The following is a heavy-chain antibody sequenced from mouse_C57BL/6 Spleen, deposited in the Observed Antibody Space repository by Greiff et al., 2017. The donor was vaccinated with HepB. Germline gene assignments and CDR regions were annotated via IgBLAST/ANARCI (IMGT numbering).Heavy chain of an antibody. CDR3: ARTYGSSPWFAY. D-gene: IGHD1-1*01. CDR1: GFNIKDYY. Sequence: VQLKESGAELVKPGASVKLSCTASGFNIKDYYMHWVKQRTEQGLEWIGRIDPEDGETKYAPKFQGKATISADTSSNTAYLQLSSLTSEDTAVYYCARTYGSSPWFAYWGQGTLVTVSA. V-gene: IGHV14-2*01. J-gene: IGHJ3*01. CDR2: IDPEDGET.